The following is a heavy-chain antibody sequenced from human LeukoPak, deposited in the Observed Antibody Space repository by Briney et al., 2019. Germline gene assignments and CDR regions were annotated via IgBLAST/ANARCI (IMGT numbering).Heavy chain of an antibody. Sequence: SGGSLRLSCAASGFTFSTYWMNWYRQAPGKGLEWVGNINQDASEINYVDSVRGRFTISRDNAKNSLHLQMNSLRAEDTAVYYCATDRDNSDWQKRFDSWGQGTQVTVSS. D-gene: IGHD2-21*02. CDR2: INQDASEI. CDR1: GFTFSTYW. CDR3: ATDRDNSDWQKRFDS. V-gene: IGHV3-7*01. J-gene: IGHJ4*02.